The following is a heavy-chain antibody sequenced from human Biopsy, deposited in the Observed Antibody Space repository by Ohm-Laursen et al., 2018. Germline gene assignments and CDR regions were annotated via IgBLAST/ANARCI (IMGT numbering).Heavy chain of an antibody. CDR1: GGSIGSDEYS. CDR2: NSYSSTS. D-gene: IGHD3-22*01. V-gene: IGHV4-31*01. CDR3: ARGVTHYDGSGFPLAGYWYFDL. J-gene: IGHJ2*01. Sequence: TLSLTCTVSGGSIGSDEYSWNRNRPRPGLGLVWNIFNSYSSTSIPSPSLESLLTISIDTSKNHFSLNLRSVTAADAAVYYCARGVTHYDGSGFPLAGYWYFDLWGRGTLVTVSS.